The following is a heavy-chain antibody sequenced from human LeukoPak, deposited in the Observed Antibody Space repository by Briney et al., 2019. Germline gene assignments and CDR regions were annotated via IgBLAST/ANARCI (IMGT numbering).Heavy chain of an antibody. CDR3: ARTAYYYDSSGGYYYYMDV. Sequence: GGSLRLSCAASGFTFDDYGMSWVRQAPGRGLEWVSGINWNGASTGYADSVKGRFTISRDNAKNSLYLQMNSLRAEDTALYYCARTAYYYDSSGGYYYYMDVWGKGTTVTVSS. CDR1: GFTFDDYG. D-gene: IGHD3-22*01. V-gene: IGHV3-20*04. J-gene: IGHJ6*03. CDR2: INWNGAST.